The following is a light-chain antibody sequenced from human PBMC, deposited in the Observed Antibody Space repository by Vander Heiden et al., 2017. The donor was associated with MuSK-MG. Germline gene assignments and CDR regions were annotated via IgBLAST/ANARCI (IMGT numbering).Light chain of an antibody. V-gene: IGLV3-1*01. CDR1: KLGDKY. CDR3: QAWDSSIV. CDR2: HDS. J-gene: IGLJ2*01. Sequence: SYELTQPPSVSVSPGQTASITRSGDKLGDKYTCWYQQKPGQSLVLVIYHDSKRPSGIPERFSGSNSGTTATLTISGTQAMDEDDYYCQAWDSSIVFGGGTKLTVL.